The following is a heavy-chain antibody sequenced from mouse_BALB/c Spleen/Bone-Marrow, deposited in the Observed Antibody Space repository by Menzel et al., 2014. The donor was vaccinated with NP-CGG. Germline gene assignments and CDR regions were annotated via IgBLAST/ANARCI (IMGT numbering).Heavy chain of an antibody. J-gene: IGHJ4*01. CDR2: IFPGTGTT. Sequence: QVQPQQSGAELAKPGASVKLSCKTSGYTFTNYWIQWVKQRPGQGLGWIGEIFPGTGTTYYNEKFKGKATLTIDTSSSTAYMQLSSLTSEDSAVYFCARHYYGSSDAMDYWGQGTSVTVSS. V-gene: IGHV1S132*01. CDR3: ARHYYGSSDAMDY. CDR1: GYTFTNYW. D-gene: IGHD1-1*01.